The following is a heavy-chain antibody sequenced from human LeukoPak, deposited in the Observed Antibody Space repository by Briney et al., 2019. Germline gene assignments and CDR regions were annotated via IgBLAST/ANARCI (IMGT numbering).Heavy chain of an antibody. V-gene: IGHV1-18*01. CDR1: GYTFTSYG. Sequence: GASVKVSCKASGYTFTSYGISWVRQAPGQGLEWMGRISAYNGNTNYAQKLQGRVTMTTDTSTSTAYMKLRSLRSDDTAVYYCARDGGRGRYQDFEAFDIWGQGTMVTVSS. CDR3: ARDGGRGRYQDFEAFDI. D-gene: IGHD6-19*01. J-gene: IGHJ3*02. CDR2: ISAYNGNT.